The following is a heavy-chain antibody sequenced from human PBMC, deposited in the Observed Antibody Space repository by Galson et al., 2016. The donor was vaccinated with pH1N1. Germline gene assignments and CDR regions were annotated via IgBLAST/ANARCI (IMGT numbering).Heavy chain of an antibody. CDR2: IYYSGST. J-gene: IGHJ4*02. CDR1: GGSISSTSYY. CDR3: ARVPRGEQLYYFDY. D-gene: IGHD3-16*01. V-gene: IGHV4-31*03. Sequence: TLSLTCTVSGGSISSTSYYWSWIRQHPGEGLEWIGYIYYSGSTYYNPSLNSRVTISVDTSKNQFSLKLSSVTAADTAVYYCARVPRGEQLYYFDYWGQGTLVTVSS.